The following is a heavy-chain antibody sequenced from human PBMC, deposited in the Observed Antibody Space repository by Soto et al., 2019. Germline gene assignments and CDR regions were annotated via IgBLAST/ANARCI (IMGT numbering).Heavy chain of an antibody. CDR3: ARELDSSSFFYYDGMDV. CDR2: IIPIFGTA. Sequence: GASVKVSCKASGGTFSSYAISWVRQAPGQGLEWMGGIIPIFGTANYAQKFQGRVTITADESTSTAYMELSSLRSEDTAVYYCARELDSSSFFYYDGMDVWGQGTTVTVSS. D-gene: IGHD6-6*01. CDR1: GGTFSSYA. V-gene: IGHV1-69*13. J-gene: IGHJ6*02.